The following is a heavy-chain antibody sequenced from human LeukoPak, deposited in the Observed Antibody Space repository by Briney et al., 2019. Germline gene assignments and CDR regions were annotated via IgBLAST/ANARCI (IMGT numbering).Heavy chain of an antibody. D-gene: IGHD6-13*01. CDR2: IDASESYT. CDR1: GYSFTSYW. J-gene: IGHJ5*02. V-gene: IGHV5-10-1*01. Sequence: GESVKISCKGYGYSFTSYWISCVRQMPGKRLEWNGMIDASESYTNYSPSFQGHVTISADKSISTAYLQWSSLKASDTAMYYCARFKGIAAAGTDWFDPWGQGTLVTVSS. CDR3: ARFKGIAAAGTDWFDP.